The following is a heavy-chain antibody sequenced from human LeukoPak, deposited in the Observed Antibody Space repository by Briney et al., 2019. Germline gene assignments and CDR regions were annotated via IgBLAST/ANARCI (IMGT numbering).Heavy chain of an antibody. D-gene: IGHD3-22*01. Sequence: GGSLRLSCAASGFTFSSYTMNWVRQAPGKGLEWVSYISSRSSTIYYADSVKGRFTISRENAKNSLYLQMNSLRDEDTAVYYCAREDYYDSSGYSYWGQGTLVTVSS. J-gene: IGHJ4*02. CDR3: AREDYYDSSGYSY. CDR2: ISSRSSTI. CDR1: GFTFSSYT. V-gene: IGHV3-48*02.